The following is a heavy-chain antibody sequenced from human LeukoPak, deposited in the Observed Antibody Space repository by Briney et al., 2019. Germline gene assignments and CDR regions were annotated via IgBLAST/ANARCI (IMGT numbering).Heavy chain of an antibody. CDR2: INPSGGST. CDR1: GGTFSSYA. J-gene: IGHJ4*02. V-gene: IGHV1-46*01. Sequence: GSSVKVSCKASGGTFSSYAISWVRQAPGQGLEWMGIINPSGGSTSYAQKFQGRVTMTRDTSTSTVYMELSSLRSEDTAVYYCARAAGYCSGGSCYDFDYWGQGTLVTVSS. D-gene: IGHD2-15*01. CDR3: ARAAGYCSGGSCYDFDY.